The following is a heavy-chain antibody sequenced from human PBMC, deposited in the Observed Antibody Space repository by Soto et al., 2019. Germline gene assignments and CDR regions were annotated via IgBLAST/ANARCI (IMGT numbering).Heavy chain of an antibody. Sequence: PGGSLRLSCAASGFTFSSYGMHWVRQAPGKGLEWVAVISYDGSNKYYADSVKGRFTISRDNSKNTLYLQMNSLRAEDTAVYYCVRDSGWAFDIWGLGTMVTVSS. CDR2: ISYDGSNK. CDR1: GFTFSSYG. J-gene: IGHJ3*02. V-gene: IGHV3-30*03. CDR3: VRDSGWAFDI. D-gene: IGHD6-19*01.